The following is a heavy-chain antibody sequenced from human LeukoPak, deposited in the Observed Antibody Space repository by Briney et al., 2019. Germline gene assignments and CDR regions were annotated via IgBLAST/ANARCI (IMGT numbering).Heavy chain of an antibody. V-gene: IGHV3-48*03. CDR2: ISSSGSTI. D-gene: IGHD3-22*01. CDR3: ASVTRGSSGYYHRHIGN. J-gene: IGHJ4*02. Sequence: PGGSLRLSCAASGFTFSSYEMNWVRQAPGKGLEWVSYISSSGSTIYYADSVKGRFTISRDNAKNSLYLQMNSLRAEDTAVYYCASVTRGSSGYYHRHIGNWGQGTLVTVSS. CDR1: GFTFSSYE.